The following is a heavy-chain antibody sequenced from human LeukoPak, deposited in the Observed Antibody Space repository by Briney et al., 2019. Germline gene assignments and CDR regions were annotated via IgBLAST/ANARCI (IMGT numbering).Heavy chain of an antibody. V-gene: IGHV3-30*04. Sequence: GRSLRLSCEASGFSFSTSGVHWVRQAPGKGLEWMAVISKDGRKNHYADSVKGRFTISRDNSKSTLFLQMDSLRPEDTAIYYCARDLLNYGSAYYDVGIFDSWGQGTLVTVSS. J-gene: IGHJ4*02. CDR2: ISKDGRKN. D-gene: IGHD3-10*01. CDR1: GFSFSTSG. CDR3: ARDLLNYGSAYYDVGIFDS.